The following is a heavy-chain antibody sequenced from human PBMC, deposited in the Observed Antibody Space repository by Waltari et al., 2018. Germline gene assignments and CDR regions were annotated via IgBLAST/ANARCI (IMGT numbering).Heavy chain of an antibody. J-gene: IGHJ5*02. CDR2: IYTSGST. V-gene: IGHV4-61*02. Sequence: QVQLQESGPGLVKPSQTLSLTCTVSGGSISSGSYYWSWIRQPAGKGLEWIGRIYTSGSTNYNPSLKSRVTISVDTSKNQFSLKLSSVTAADTAVYYCARDPRSAGWFDPWGQGTLVTVSS. CDR1: GGSISSGSYY. D-gene: IGHD3-10*01. CDR3: ARDPRSAGWFDP.